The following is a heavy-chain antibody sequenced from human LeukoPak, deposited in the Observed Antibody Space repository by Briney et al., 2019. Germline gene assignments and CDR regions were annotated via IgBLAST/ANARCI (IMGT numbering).Heavy chain of an antibody. CDR3: ARDLTSSSTAYFQH. CDR2: IRFDGTIK. Sequence: PGGSLRLSCAASGYTFSSYGMHWVRQAPGKGLEWVAFIRFDGTIKDYADSVKGRFTISRDNAKNSLYLQMNSLRAEDTAVYYCARDLTSSSTAYFQHWGQGTLVTVSS. J-gene: IGHJ1*01. V-gene: IGHV3-30*02. D-gene: IGHD6-6*01. CDR1: GYTFSSYG.